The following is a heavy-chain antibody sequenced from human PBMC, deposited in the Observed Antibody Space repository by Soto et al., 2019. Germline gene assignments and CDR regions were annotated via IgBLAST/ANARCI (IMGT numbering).Heavy chain of an antibody. Sequence: QLQLQESGSGLVKPSQTLSLTCAVSGGSINSGGYSWSWIRQPPGKGLEWIGYIYHSATYYNPSPKSRVTISVDRSKNQFSLKLSSVTAADTAVYYCASISSRYCSGGTCYRPIDYWGQGTLVTVSS. D-gene: IGHD2-15*01. CDR2: IYHSAT. V-gene: IGHV4-30-2*01. CDR1: GGSINSGGYS. CDR3: ASISSRYCSGGTCYRPIDY. J-gene: IGHJ4*01.